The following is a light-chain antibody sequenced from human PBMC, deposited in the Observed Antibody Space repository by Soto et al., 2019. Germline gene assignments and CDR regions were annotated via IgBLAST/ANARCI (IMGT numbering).Light chain of an antibody. CDR3: CSYAGSSTYV. J-gene: IGLJ1*01. Sequence: LTQPASVSGSPGQSITISCTGTSSDVGSYNFVSWFQQHPGKAPKLMIYEGSERPSGVSNRFSGSKSGNTASLTISGLQAEDEADYYCCSYAGSSTYVFGTGTKGTVL. CDR2: EGS. V-gene: IGLV2-23*01. CDR1: SSDVGSYNF.